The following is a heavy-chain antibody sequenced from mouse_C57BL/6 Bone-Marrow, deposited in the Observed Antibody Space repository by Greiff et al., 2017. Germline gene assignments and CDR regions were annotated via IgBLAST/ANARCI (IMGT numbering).Heavy chain of an antibody. J-gene: IGHJ1*03. D-gene: IGHD1-1*01. CDR3: APLLLRRGYFDV. Sequence: EVQLQQSGPVLVKPGASVKMSCKASGYTFTDYYMHWVKQSHGKSLEWIGVINPYNGGTSYNQKFKGKATLTVDKSSSTAYMELNSLTSEDSAVEYCAPLLLRRGYFDVWGTGTTVTVSS. V-gene: IGHV1-19*01. CDR2: INPYNGGT. CDR1: GYTFTDYY.